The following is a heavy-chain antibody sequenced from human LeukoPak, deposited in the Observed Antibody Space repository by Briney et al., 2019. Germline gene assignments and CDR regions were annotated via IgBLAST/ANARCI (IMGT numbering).Heavy chain of an antibody. V-gene: IGHV1-46*01. J-gene: IGHJ5*02. CDR3: ARATQSWFDP. CDR2: INPSGGTA. CDR1: SYTFTSYY. Sequence: ASVMVSCKASSYTFTSYYLHCVRHAPRQGLEWIGIINPSGGTAPYAQKFQGSFPVPRDRSPSAVYLELSSLRPGDTAVYYCARATQSWFDPWGQGTLVTVSS.